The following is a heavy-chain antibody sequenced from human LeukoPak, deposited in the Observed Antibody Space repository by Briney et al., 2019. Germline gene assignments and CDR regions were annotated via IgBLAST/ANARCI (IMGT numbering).Heavy chain of an antibody. CDR2: IRSDGSNK. V-gene: IGHV3-30*02. CDR3: AKDQGTYGSGSFDY. D-gene: IGHD3-10*01. J-gene: IGHJ4*02. Sequence: GGSLRLSCAGSGFSFSSYGMHWVRQAPGKGLEWMVFIRSDGSNKYYADSVKGRFTISRDNSKNTLYLQMNSLRAEDTAVYYCAKDQGTYGSGSFDYWGQGTLVTVSS. CDR1: GFSFSSYG.